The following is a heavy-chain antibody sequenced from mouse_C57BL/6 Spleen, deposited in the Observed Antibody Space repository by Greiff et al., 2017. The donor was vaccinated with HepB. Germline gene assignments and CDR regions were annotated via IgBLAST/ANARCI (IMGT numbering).Heavy chain of an antibody. CDR2: ISDGGSYT. CDR1: GFTFSSYA. V-gene: IGHV5-4*01. CDR3: AREGDYGGFAY. J-gene: IGHJ3*01. Sequence: EVKVVESGGGLVKPGGSLKLSCAASGFTFSSYAMSWVRQTPEKRLEWVATISDGGSYTYYPDNVKGRFTISRDNAKNNLYLQMSHLKSEDTAMYYCAREGDYGGFAYWGQGTLVTVSA. D-gene: IGHD2-4*01.